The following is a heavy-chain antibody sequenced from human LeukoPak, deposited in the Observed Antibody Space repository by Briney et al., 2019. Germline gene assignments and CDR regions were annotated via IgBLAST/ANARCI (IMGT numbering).Heavy chain of an antibody. CDR2: ISGSAYST. V-gene: IGHV3-23*01. CDR3: AKATYSSSWNLYFDY. J-gene: IGHJ4*02. CDR1: GFTFSSYA. Sequence: GGSLRLSCAASGFTFSSYAMNWVRQAPGKGLEWVSTISGSAYSTYYADSVKGRFTISRDNSKNTLFLQMNSLRAEETAVYYCAKATYSSSWNLYFDYWGQGTLVTVSS. D-gene: IGHD6-13*01.